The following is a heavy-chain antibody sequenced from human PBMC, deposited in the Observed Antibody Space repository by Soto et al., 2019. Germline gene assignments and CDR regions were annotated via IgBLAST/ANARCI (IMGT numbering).Heavy chain of an antibody. D-gene: IGHD3-22*01. CDR2: IYYSGST. Sequence: QVQLQESGPGLVKPSQTLSLTCTVSGGSISSGGYYWSWIRQHPGKGLEWIGYIYYSGSTYYNPSLKSRVTISVDTSKNQFSLKLSSVTAADTAVYYCARGALDYYDSSVLGAPDAFDIWGQGTMVTVSS. CDR1: GGSISSGGYY. J-gene: IGHJ3*02. V-gene: IGHV4-31*03. CDR3: ARGALDYYDSSVLGAPDAFDI.